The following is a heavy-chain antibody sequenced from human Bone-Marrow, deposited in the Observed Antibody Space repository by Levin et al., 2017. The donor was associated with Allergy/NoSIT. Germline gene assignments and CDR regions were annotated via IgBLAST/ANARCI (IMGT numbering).Heavy chain of an antibody. J-gene: IGHJ4*02. Sequence: GGSLRLSCAASGFTFSTYAMSWVRQAPGKGLEWVSAISDTGATKYYADSVRGRFTISRDNSRNTLFLQMNSLGAEDTATYYCVKEKIAGLGDHWGQGNLVTVSS. CDR3: VKEKIAGLGDH. CDR1: GFTFSTYA. D-gene: IGHD2-21*01. CDR2: ISDTGATK. V-gene: IGHV3-23*01.